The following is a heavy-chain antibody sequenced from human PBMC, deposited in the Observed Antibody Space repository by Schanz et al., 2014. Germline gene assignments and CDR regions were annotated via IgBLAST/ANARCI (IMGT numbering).Heavy chain of an antibody. Sequence: QLQLQESGPGLVIPSETLSLTCTVSGGSISSSTYYWAWIRRPQGKGPEWIGTIEDTGTPYTPPSLGGRLTMSVDTPKRHLPVQRTSVTAADTAVYYCARLMVPGWFDPWGQGQLVTVSS. CDR1: GGSISSSTYY. D-gene: IGHD3-10*01. J-gene: IGHJ5*02. CDR2: IEDTGTP. V-gene: IGHV4-39*02. CDR3: ARLMVPGWFDP.